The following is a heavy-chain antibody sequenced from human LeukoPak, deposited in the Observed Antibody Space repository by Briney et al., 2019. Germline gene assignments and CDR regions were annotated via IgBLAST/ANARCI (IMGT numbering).Heavy chain of an antibody. CDR3: ARSGPDSGWLFDY. V-gene: IGHV4-59*01. CDR2: IYYSGST. Sequence: SENLSLTCTVSGGSISSYYWSWIRQPPGKGLEWIGYIYYSGSTNYNPSLKSRVTISVDTSKNQFSLKLSSVTAADTAVYYCARSGPDSGWLFDYWGQGTLVTVSS. CDR1: GGSISSYY. D-gene: IGHD6-19*01. J-gene: IGHJ4*02.